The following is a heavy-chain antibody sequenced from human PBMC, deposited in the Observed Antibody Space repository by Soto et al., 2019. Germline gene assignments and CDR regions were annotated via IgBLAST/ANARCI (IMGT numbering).Heavy chain of an antibody. CDR3: ARVTMVIRDSDHFGVDV. CDR1: GGSFSTYY. D-gene: IGHD4-17*01. Sequence: SETLSLTCVVSGGSFSTYYYNWIRQSPGKGLEWIGEINHSGTTSYSPSLTSRVSISVDTSKNQVSLKLTSVTAADTAVYFCARVTMVIRDSDHFGVDVWGHGTTVTVSS. J-gene: IGHJ6*02. CDR2: INHSGTT. V-gene: IGHV4-34*01.